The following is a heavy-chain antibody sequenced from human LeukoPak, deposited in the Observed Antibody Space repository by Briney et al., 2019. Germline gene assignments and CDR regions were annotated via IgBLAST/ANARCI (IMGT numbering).Heavy chain of an antibody. J-gene: IGHJ4*02. CDR2: IGSSCNTI. D-gene: IGHD3-10*01. CDR3: ARVCGSWNRLGYFDY. CDR1: GFTFSNYE. V-gene: IGHV3-48*03. Sequence: GGSLRLCCAASGFTFSNYEMNCGRQAPGKGLVWFSYIGSSCNTIYYADSVQGRFTIARDNAKLSLSLKMNSLRAEDTSVYYCARVCGSWNRLGYFDYWGQGTLVTVSS.